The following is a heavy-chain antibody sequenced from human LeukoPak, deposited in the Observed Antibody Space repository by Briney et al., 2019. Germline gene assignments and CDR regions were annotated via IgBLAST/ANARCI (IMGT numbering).Heavy chain of an antibody. J-gene: IGHJ3*02. CDR1: GFIFSSYG. D-gene: IGHD4-17*01. Sequence: GGSLRLSCAASGFIFSSYGMHWVRQAPGKGLEWVAFIRYDGSNKYYADSVKGRFTISRDNSKNTLYLQMNSLRAEDTAVYYCARVSTVTGAFDIWGQGTMVTVSS. CDR2: IRYDGSNK. V-gene: IGHV3-30*02. CDR3: ARVSTVTGAFDI.